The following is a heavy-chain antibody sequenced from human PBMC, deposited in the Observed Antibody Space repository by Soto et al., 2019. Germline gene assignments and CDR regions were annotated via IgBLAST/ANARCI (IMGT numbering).Heavy chain of an antibody. CDR3: AKDDHTPWPGVDFDY. Sequence: PGGSLRLSCLASGFTFSSYAMSWVRQAPGKGLEWVSAISGGGGGTNYADSVKGRFTISRDNSKNTLYLQMSSLRSEDTAVYFCAKDDHTPWPGVDFDYWGQGTLVTVSS. J-gene: IGHJ4*02. D-gene: IGHD3-10*01. V-gene: IGHV3-23*01. CDR1: GFTFSSYA. CDR2: ISGGGGGT.